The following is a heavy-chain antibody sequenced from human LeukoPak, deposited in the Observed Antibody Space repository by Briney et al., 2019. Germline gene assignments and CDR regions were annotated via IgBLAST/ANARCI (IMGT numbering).Heavy chain of an antibody. CDR3: ARDGFGGSYRFDY. V-gene: IGHV3-66*01. D-gene: IGHD1-26*01. J-gene: IGHJ4*02. Sequence: GGSLRLSCAASGFTVSSNYMSWVRQAPGKGLEWVSVIYSGGSTYYADSVKGRFTISRDNSKNTLYLQMNSLRAEDTAVYYCARDGFGGSYRFDYWGQGTLVTVSS. CDR2: IYSGGST. CDR1: GFTVSSNY.